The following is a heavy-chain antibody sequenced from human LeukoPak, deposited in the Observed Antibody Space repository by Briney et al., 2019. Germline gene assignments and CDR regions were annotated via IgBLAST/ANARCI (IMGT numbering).Heavy chain of an antibody. CDR1: GFTFSTYW. CDR3: SRRLDY. V-gene: IGHV3-7*01. Sequence: PGGSLRLSCTASGFTFSTYWMHWVRQAPGKGMEWVANIKQDGSEKHYADSVKGRFTISRDNAKNSLFLQMNGLRAEDTAVYYCSRRLDYWGQGALVTVSS. J-gene: IGHJ4*02. CDR2: IKQDGSEK.